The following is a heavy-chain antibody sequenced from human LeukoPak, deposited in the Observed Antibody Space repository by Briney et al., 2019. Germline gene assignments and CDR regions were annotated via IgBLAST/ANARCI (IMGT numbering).Heavy chain of an antibody. CDR1: GGSFSGYY. CDR2: IYTSGST. V-gene: IGHV4-4*08. CDR3: ARGYCSGGSCYVAYFDY. D-gene: IGHD2-15*01. Sequence: SETLSLTCAVYGGSFSGYYWSWIRQPPGKGLEWIGRIYTSGSTNYNPSLKSRVTISVDTSKNQFSLKLSSVTAADTAVYYCARGYCSGGSCYVAYFDYWGQGTLVTVSS. J-gene: IGHJ4*02.